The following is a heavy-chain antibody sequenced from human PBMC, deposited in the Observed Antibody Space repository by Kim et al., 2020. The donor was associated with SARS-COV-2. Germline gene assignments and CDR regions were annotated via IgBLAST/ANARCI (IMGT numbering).Heavy chain of an antibody. Sequence: SETLSLTCAVYGGSFSGYYWSWFRQPPGKGLEWIGEINHSGSTNYNPSLKSRVTISVDTSKNQFSLKLSSVTAADTAVYYCARAGYCSSTSCYIAYYYYGMDVWGQGTTVTVSS. CDR2: INHSGST. V-gene: IGHV4-34*01. CDR3: ARAGYCSSTSCYIAYYYYGMDV. D-gene: IGHD2-2*02. CDR1: GGSFSGYY. J-gene: IGHJ6*01.